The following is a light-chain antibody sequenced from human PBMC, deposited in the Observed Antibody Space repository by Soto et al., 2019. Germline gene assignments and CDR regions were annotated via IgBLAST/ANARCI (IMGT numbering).Light chain of an antibody. J-gene: IGKJ5*01. V-gene: IGKV1-39*01. CDR1: QSISTY. CDR2: DAS. CDR3: QQSYMDPIT. Sequence: DIQMTQSPCSLSSSVGNIITITCLASQSISTYLNWYQKKPGKAPNLLIYDASRLQSGVPSSFSGSGGGTDFTLSISSVQPEDFATYFCQQSYMDPITFGQGTRLEIK.